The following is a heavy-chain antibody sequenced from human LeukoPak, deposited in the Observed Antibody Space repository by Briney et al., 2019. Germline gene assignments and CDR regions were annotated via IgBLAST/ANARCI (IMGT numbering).Heavy chain of an antibody. V-gene: IGHV3-66*01. Sequence: GGSLRLSCAASGFTVSSNYMSWVRQAPGKGLEWVSVIYSGGSTYYSDSVKGRFTISRDNSKNTLYLQMNSLRAEDTAVYYCARDLRSRGLQSYAFDIWGQGTMVTVSA. CDR2: IYSGGST. CDR3: ARDLRSRGLQSYAFDI. CDR1: GFTVSSNY. D-gene: IGHD4-11*01. J-gene: IGHJ3*02.